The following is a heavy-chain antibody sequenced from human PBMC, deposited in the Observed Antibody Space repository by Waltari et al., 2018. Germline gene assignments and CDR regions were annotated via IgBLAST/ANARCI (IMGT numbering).Heavy chain of an antibody. CDR1: GFTFITYA. CDR2: ISYDGSNK. CDR3: ARDAVKGAGSFYGFYYYMDV. J-gene: IGHJ6*03. D-gene: IGHD1-26*01. Sequence: QVQLVESGGGVVQPGRSLRLSCAASGFTFITYAMHWVRQAPGKGLEWVAVISYDGSNKYHADSVEGRFTFSRDNSKNTVYLQMDSLRAEDTAVYYCARDAVKGAGSFYGFYYYMDVWGKGTTVTVSS. V-gene: IGHV3-30-3*01.